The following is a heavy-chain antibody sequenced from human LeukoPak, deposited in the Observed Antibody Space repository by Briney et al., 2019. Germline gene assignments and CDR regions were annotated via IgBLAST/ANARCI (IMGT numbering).Heavy chain of an antibody. CDR2: INHSGST. Sequence: TSETLSLTCTVSGGSISSYYWSWIRQPPGKGLEWIGEINHSGSTNYNPSLKSRVTISVDTSKNQFSLKLSSVTAADTAVYYCARGRFKYAVWGQGTLVTVSS. CDR3: ARGRFKYAV. V-gene: IGHV4-34*01. D-gene: IGHD2-8*01. CDR1: GGSISSYY. J-gene: IGHJ4*02.